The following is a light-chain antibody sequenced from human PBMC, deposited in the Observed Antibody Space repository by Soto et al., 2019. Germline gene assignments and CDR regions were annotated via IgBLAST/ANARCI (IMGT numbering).Light chain of an antibody. V-gene: IGKV1-9*01. Sequence: DIQLTQSPSFLSASVGDRVTITCRASQDISTYLAWYRQKPKRAPEPLIYAVYSLKTGVPARFSGSRSGTDFTLTISSRQPEDFATYYCQQLKSYPSTFGQGTKVEIK. CDR2: AVY. J-gene: IGKJ1*01. CDR3: QQLKSYPST. CDR1: QDISTY.